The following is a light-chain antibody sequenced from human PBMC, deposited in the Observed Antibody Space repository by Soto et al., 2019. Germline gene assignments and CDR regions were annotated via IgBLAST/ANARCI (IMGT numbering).Light chain of an antibody. CDR2: EAS. CDR3: QQFSSDTLT. CDR1: QTVRNHY. V-gene: IGKV3-20*01. Sequence: EFVLTQTPGTLSLSPGESATLTCRASQTVRNHYLACYQQKPGQAPRLLRYEASSRATGSPDRFSGGGSGTDFTLTSSRLEPADFAVYSCQQFSSDTLTFGGGTKVEIK. J-gene: IGKJ4*01.